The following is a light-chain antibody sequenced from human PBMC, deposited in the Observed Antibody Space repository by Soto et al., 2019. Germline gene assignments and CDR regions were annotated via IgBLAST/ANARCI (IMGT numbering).Light chain of an antibody. Sequence: EIVLTQSPGTLSLSPGERATLSCRASRSVGAYLAWYQQKPGQAPRLLIYGASTRATGIPARFSGTGSGTEFTLTISSLQSEDFAIYYCQQFNNWPLTFGGGTKVDIK. J-gene: IGKJ4*01. CDR2: GAS. CDR1: RSVGAY. V-gene: IGKV3-15*01. CDR3: QQFNNWPLT.